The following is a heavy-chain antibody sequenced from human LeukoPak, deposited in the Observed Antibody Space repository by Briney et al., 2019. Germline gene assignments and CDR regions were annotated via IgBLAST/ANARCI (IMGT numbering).Heavy chain of an antibody. Sequence: SQTLSLTCTVSGGSISSGDYYWSWIRQPPGKGLEWIGYIYYSGSTYYNPSLKSRVTISVDTSKNQFSLKLSSVTAADTAVYSCARVMAYYYDTQGHAFDIWGQGTMVTVSS. D-gene: IGHD3-22*01. V-gene: IGHV4-30-4*01. CDR3: ARVMAYYYDTQGHAFDI. CDR1: GGSISSGDYY. J-gene: IGHJ3*02. CDR2: IYYSGST.